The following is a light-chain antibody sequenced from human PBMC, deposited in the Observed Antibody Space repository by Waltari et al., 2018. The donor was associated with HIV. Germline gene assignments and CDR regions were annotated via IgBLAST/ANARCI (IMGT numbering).Light chain of an antibody. Sequence: QSVLTQPRSASGTPGQRVIVSGSGSSFNIGRNFVSWYQQPPGPAHKVLIFRDNQRPSGVPDRFSGSKSGASASLAISGLRSEDEADYYCAAWDDSLSGSYVFGPGTKVTVL. CDR2: RDN. CDR3: AAWDDSLSGSYV. V-gene: IGLV1-47*01. J-gene: IGLJ1*01. CDR1: SFNIGRNF.